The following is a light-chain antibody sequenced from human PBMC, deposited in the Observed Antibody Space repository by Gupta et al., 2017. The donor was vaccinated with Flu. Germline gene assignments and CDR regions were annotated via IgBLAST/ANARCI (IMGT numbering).Light chain of an antibody. CDR3: QVWDSSSDHWV. CDR1: NIGTKG. J-gene: IGLJ3*02. CDR2: EDS. V-gene: IGLV3-21*02. Sequence: SYVLTQPPSVSGAPGQTARTTCGGNNIGTKGVHWYQQRPGQAPVLVVYEDSDRPSGIPERFSGSTSGNTATLTISRVEAGDEADYYCQVWDSSSDHWVFGRGTKLTVL.